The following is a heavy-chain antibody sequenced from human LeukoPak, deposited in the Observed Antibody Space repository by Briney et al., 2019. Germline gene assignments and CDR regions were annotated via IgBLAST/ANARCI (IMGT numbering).Heavy chain of an antibody. CDR3: AREISGSYYNPLGYMDV. V-gene: IGHV4-4*07. CDR1: GGFISLYY. J-gene: IGHJ6*03. D-gene: IGHD3-10*01. CDR2: IFTSGIT. Sequence: SETLSLTCTVSGGFISLYYWNWIRQPAGKGLEWIGRIFTSGITNYNPSLKSRVTMSVDTSKSQFSLALSSVTAADTAVYYCAREISGSYYNPLGYMDVWGKGTTVTVSS.